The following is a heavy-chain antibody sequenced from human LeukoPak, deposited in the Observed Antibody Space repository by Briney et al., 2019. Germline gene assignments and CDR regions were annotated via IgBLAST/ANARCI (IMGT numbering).Heavy chain of an antibody. CDR3: ARLWFGELTYYYYGMDV. CDR2: TYYRSKWYN. CDR1: GDSVSSNSAA. Sequence: SQTLSLTCATSGDSVSSNSAAWNWIRQSPSRGLEWLGRTYYRSKWYNDYAVSVKSRITINPDTSKNQFSLQLNSVTPEDTAVYYCARLWFGELTYYYYGMDVWGQGTTVTVSS. V-gene: IGHV6-1*01. D-gene: IGHD3-10*01. J-gene: IGHJ6*02.